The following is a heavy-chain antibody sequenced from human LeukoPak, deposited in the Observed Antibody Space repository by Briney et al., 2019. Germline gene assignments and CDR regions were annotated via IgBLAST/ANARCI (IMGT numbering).Heavy chain of an antibody. J-gene: IGHJ6*03. CDR3: ARVSYDFWSGYVGFPLGGYYYYMDV. CDR2: ISSSSSYI. V-gene: IGHV3-21*01. Sequence: GGSLRLSCAASGFTFSSYSKNWVRQAPGKGLEWVSSISSSSSYIYYADSVKGRFTISRDNAKNSLYLQMNSLRAEDTAVYYCARVSYDFWSGYVGFPLGGYYYYMDVWGKGTTVTVSS. CDR1: GFTFSSYS. D-gene: IGHD3-3*01.